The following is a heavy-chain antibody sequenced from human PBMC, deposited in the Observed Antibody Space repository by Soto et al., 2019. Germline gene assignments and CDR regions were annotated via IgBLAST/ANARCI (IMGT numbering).Heavy chain of an antibody. D-gene: IGHD3-16*01. J-gene: IGHJ4*02. Sequence: EVQLLESGGGLVQPGGSLRLSCAASGFTYDSYAMSWVRQAPGKGLEWVSGINSGGTVAHYADSVKGRFAISRDNSKNTRSLEMNSLRVDDTGLYYCAISTGGFGGLFVVPSDYWGQGTLGTVSS. CDR1: GFTYDSYA. V-gene: IGHV3-23*01. CDR3: AISTGGFGGLFVVPSDY. CDR2: INSGGTVA.